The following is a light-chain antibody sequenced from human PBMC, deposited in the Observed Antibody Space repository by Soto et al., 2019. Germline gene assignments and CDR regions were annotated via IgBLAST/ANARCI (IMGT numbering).Light chain of an antibody. Sequence: DVVMTQSPDSLAVSLGERATITCKSSQSLFFTSNTNNYLAWYQQKSGQPPKLLISWASTREPGVPDRFSGSGSGTEFTLTINGLQAEDVAVYYCQQYFYSVVITFGQGTRLEIK. J-gene: IGKJ5*01. CDR2: WAS. CDR3: QQYFYSVVIT. V-gene: IGKV4-1*01. CDR1: QSLFFTSNTNNY.